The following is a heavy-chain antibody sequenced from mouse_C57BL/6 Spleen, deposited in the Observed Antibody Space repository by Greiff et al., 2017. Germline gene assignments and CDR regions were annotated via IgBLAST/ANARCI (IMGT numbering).Heavy chain of an antibody. CDR2: IYPGDGDT. CDR3: TRSLTGYFDV. Sequence: QVQLQQSGPELVKPGASVKISCKASGYAFSSSWMTWVKQRPGKGLEWIGRIYPGDGDTNYNGKFKGKATLTADKSSSTAYMQLSSLTSEDSAVSFCTRSLTGYFDVWGTGTTVTVSS. D-gene: IGHD4-1*01. CDR1: GYAFSSSW. V-gene: IGHV1-82*01. J-gene: IGHJ1*03.